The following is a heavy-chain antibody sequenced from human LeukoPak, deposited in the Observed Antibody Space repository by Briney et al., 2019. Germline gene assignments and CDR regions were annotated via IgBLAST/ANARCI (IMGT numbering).Heavy chain of an antibody. J-gene: IGHJ6*02. CDR2: ISFDGTIK. D-gene: IGHD3-22*01. V-gene: IGHV3-30*03. Sequence: PGGSLRLSCAASGFTFSSYGIHWVRQAPGKGLEWVAVISFDGTIKYYADSVKGRFTSSRDNSKNTLYLQMNSLRVEDTAVYYCARVLDSSGYRVPYYYYGMDVWGQGTTVTVSS. CDR1: GFTFSSYG. CDR3: ARVLDSSGYRVPYYYYGMDV.